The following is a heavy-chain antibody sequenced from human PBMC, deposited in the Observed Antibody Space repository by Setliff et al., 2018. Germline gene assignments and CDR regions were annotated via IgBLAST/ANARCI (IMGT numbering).Heavy chain of an antibody. Sequence: ASVKVSCKASGYTLSNSILSWVRQAPGQGLEWMGYINTNNGATYYAHKVQGRLTMTTDTSTSTAYMELRSLRSDDTAVYYCAISTLSICSGGSCPNAFDVWGQGTMVTVSS. J-gene: IGHJ3*01. CDR2: INTNNGAT. V-gene: IGHV1-18*01. CDR3: AISTLSICSGGSCPNAFDV. D-gene: IGHD2-15*01. CDR1: GYTLSNSI.